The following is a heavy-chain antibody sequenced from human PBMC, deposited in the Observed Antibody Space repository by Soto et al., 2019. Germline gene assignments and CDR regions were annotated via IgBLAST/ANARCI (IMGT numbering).Heavy chain of an antibody. Sequence: VQVVDSGGGLIQPGGSLRLSCAVSGFSVISSHITWVRQAPGKGLEWVSVIYSGGSTYSAVSVKGRFTISRDNSKNTVYLQMNSLRAEDTAVYYCARLGPYGSESYSFRYNWFDPWGQGTLVNVSS. J-gene: IGHJ5*02. CDR2: IYSGGST. CDR1: GFSVISSH. V-gene: IGHV3-53*01. D-gene: IGHD3-10*01. CDR3: ARLGPYGSESYSFRYNWFDP.